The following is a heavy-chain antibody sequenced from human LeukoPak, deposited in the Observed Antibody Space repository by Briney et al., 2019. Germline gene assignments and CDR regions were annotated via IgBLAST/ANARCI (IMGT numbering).Heavy chain of an antibody. Sequence: GALRLSCAASGFTFSTYWMAWVRQAPGKGLEWVANIKGDGSEKYHGDSVTGRFTISRDNAKNSLYLQMNSLRAEDTAIYYCASYRVSHGMDVWGRGTTVTVSS. V-gene: IGHV3-7*01. CDR2: IKGDGSEK. CDR3: ASYRVSHGMDV. J-gene: IGHJ6*02. CDR1: GFTFSTYW. D-gene: IGHD1-26*01.